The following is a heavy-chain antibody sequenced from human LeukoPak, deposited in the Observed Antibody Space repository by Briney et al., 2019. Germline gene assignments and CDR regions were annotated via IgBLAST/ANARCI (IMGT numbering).Heavy chain of an antibody. V-gene: IGHV1-46*01. CDR3: ARGGRWELPRPYAFDI. CDR1: GYTFTGYW. J-gene: IGHJ3*02. D-gene: IGHD1-26*01. CDR2: ISPSGGST. Sequence: ASVKLSCKAFGYTFTGYWMHWVRQAPGQGPEWMGVISPSGGSTIYAQKLQGRVTMTTDTSTSTAYMELRSLRSDDTADYYCARGGRWELPRPYAFDIWGQGTMVTVSS.